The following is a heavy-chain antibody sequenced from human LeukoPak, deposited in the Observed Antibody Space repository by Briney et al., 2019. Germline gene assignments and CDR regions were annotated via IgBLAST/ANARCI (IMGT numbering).Heavy chain of an antibody. Sequence: PGGSLRLSCAASGFPFSRYSMNWVRQAPGKGLEWVSYISSSSSTIYYADSVKGRFTISRDNAKNSLYLQMNSLRAEDTAVYYCARERGYSSSWGAFDIWGQGTMVTVSS. V-gene: IGHV3-48*01. CDR1: GFPFSRYS. D-gene: IGHD6-6*01. J-gene: IGHJ3*02. CDR3: ARERGYSSSWGAFDI. CDR2: ISSSSSTI.